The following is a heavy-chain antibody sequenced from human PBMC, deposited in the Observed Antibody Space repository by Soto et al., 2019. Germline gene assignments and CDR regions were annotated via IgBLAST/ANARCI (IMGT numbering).Heavy chain of an antibody. D-gene: IGHD3-22*01. CDR3: ARVVLTYHQGRPLNNWFDT. Sequence: PSETLSLTCTVSGGSISSYYWSWIRQPPGKGLEWIGYIYYSGSTNYNPSLKGRVTISVDTSKNQFSLKLSSVTAADTAVYYCARVVLTYHQGRPLNNWFDTWGQGTLVTVSS. CDR2: IYYSGST. V-gene: IGHV4-59*01. J-gene: IGHJ5*02. CDR1: GGSISSYY.